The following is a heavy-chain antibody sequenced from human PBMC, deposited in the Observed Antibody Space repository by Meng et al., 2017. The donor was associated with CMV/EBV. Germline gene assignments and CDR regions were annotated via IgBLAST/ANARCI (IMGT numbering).Heavy chain of an antibody. CDR1: GFTFSSYS. V-gene: IGHV3-21*01. CDR3: SRDLQLFRSSWHPVDI. Sequence: GGSLRLSCAASGFTFSSYSMNWVRQAPGKGLEWVSSISISSSYIYYADSVKGRFTISRDNAKNSLYLQMNSLRAEDTAVYYCSRDLQLFRSSWHPVDIWGQGTMVTVSS. D-gene: IGHD6-13*01. J-gene: IGHJ3*02. CDR2: ISISSSYI.